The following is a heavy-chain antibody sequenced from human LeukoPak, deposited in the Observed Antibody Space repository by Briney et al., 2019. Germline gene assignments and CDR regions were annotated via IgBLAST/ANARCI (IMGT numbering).Heavy chain of an antibody. CDR1: GFTFSSYS. Sequence: GGSLRLSCAASGFTFSSYSMNWVRQAPGKGLEWVSYISSSSSTIYYADSVKGRFTISRDNAKNSLYLQMNSLRAEDTAVYYCARAPYCSSTSCYAEGNYWGQGTLVTVSS. D-gene: IGHD2-2*01. CDR3: ARAPYCSSTSCYAEGNY. CDR2: ISSSSSTI. V-gene: IGHV3-48*04. J-gene: IGHJ4*02.